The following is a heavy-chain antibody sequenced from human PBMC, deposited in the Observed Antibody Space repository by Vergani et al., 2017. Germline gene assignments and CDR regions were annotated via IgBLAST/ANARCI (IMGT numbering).Heavy chain of an antibody. V-gene: IGHV4-59*11. CDR3: ASDTHSGQRADR. Sequence: QVQLQESGPGLVKSSETLSLPCRVSFDSIRNLYCNWIRQPPGKGLEWIGSIHYSENTNYNPSLKTRVTISVDTSKNQFSLTLTSVTAADTAVDYCASDTHSGQRADRWGQGILVTVTS. CDR2: IHYSENT. D-gene: IGHD6-19*01. J-gene: IGHJ5*02. CDR1: FDSIRNLY.